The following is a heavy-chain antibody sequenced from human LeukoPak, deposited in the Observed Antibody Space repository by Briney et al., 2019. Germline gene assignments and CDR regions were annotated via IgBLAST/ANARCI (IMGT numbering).Heavy chain of an antibody. CDR1: AFTFSSYA. CDR2: ISGSGANT. Sequence: GGSLRLSCAASAFTFSSYAMNWVRQAPGKGLEWVSSISGSGANTNYADSVKGRFTISRDNSKNTVYLQMNSLRADDTAVYYCAKSGWFGEYKDRDFDFWGQETLVTVSS. V-gene: IGHV3-23*01. CDR3: AKSGWFGEYKDRDFDF. J-gene: IGHJ4*02. D-gene: IGHD3-10*01.